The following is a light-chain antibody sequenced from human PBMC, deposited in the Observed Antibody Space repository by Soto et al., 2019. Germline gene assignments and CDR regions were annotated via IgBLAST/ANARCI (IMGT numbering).Light chain of an antibody. J-gene: IGKJ1*01. CDR3: QQFNVWHRT. V-gene: IGKV3-15*01. CDR1: QSVGSN. CDR2: GAS. Sequence: EIVMTQSPATLPVSPGERVTLSCRASQSVGSNLAWYQQKPGQAPRLLIYGASTRATDIPARFSGSGSGTEFALTINSLQSEDSAVYFCQQFNVWHRTFGQGTKVDIK.